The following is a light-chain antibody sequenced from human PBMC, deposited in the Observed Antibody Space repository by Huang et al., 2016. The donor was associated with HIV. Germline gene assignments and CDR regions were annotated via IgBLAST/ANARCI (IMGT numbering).Light chain of an antibody. CDR3: QHYNNWPPLT. Sequence: EIVMTQSPATLSVFPGEKATLSCRASQTIGNNLAWYQQRPGQAPRLLIYGASTRATDSPARFSGSGSGTAFTLTISSLQSEDFAVYYCQHYNNWPPLTFGGGTKVDIK. CDR2: GAS. CDR1: QTIGNN. J-gene: IGKJ4*01. V-gene: IGKV3-15*01.